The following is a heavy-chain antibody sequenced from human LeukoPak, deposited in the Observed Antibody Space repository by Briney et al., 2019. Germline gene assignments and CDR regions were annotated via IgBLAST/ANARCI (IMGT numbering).Heavy chain of an antibody. CDR2: INPNSGGT. CDR3: ARAPDTAMEYYYYYMDV. J-gene: IGHJ6*03. CDR1: GYTFTGYY. D-gene: IGHD5-18*01. V-gene: IGHV1-2*02. Sequence: ASVKVSCKASGYTFTGYYMHWVRQAPGQGLEWMGWINPNSGGTNYAQKFQGRVTMTRDTSISTAYMELSRLRSEDTAVYYCARAPDTAMEYYYYYMDVWGKGTTVTVSS.